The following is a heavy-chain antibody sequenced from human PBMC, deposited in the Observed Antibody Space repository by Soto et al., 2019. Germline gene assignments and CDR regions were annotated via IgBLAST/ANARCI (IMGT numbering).Heavy chain of an antibody. CDR3: AKDRTSYYYDSSAYYLCDH. CDR2: ISAGGGST. CDR1: GFTFSGYA. Sequence: PGGSLRLSCAASGFTFSGYAMSWVRQAPGKGLEWVSSISAGGGSTYYADYVKGRFTISRDNSKNTLFLQMNSLRAEDTAVYYCAKDRTSYYYDSSAYYLCDHWGQGALVTVSS. D-gene: IGHD3-22*01. J-gene: IGHJ4*02. V-gene: IGHV3-23*01.